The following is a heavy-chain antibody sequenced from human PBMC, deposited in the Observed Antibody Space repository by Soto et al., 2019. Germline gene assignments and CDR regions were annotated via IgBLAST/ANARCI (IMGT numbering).Heavy chain of an antibody. V-gene: IGHV1-46*01. Sequence: QAQLVQSGAEVKKPGASVRLSCKTLGYTFTDYFIHWVRQAPGQGLEWMGIISLYHHSTSYAQKFQGRLTVTNDTSTTTVYMELSSLTSEDTAVYWCARELYSCGGDCPYYMDYWGQGTLVTVSS. D-gene: IGHD2-21*02. J-gene: IGHJ4*02. CDR2: ISLYHHST. CDR3: ARELYSCGGDCPYYMDY. CDR1: GYTFTDYF.